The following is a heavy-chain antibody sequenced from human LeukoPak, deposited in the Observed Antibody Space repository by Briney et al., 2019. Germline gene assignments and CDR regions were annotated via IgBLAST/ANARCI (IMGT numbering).Heavy chain of an antibody. J-gene: IGHJ4*02. CDR2: ISWNSGSI. D-gene: IGHD5-18*01. CDR3: ARGPRYSSLNRVDY. CDR1: GFTFDDYA. Sequence: GRSLRLSCAASGFTFDDYATHWVRQAPGKGLEWVSGISWNSGSIGYADSVKGRFTISRDNAKNSLYLQMNSLRAEDTAVYYCARGPRYSSLNRVDYWGQGTLVTVSS. V-gene: IGHV3-9*01.